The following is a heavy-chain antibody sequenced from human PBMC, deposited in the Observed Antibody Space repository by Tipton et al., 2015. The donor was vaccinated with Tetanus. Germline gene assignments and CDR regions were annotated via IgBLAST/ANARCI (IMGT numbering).Heavy chain of an antibody. D-gene: IGHD3-3*01. V-gene: IGHV3-33*01. Sequence: SLRLSCAASGFTLRRYGMHWVRQAPGKGLEWVAIIWFDGSKTYYADSVKGRFTISRDNAKNSLYLQMNSLRAEDTAVYYCARQDKRFVGYYDALDVRGQGTTVTVSS. CDR1: GFTLRRYG. CDR3: ARQDKRFVGYYDALDV. J-gene: IGHJ6*02. CDR2: IWFDGSKT.